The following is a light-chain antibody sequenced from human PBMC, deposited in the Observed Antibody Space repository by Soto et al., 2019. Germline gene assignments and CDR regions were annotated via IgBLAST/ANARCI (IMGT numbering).Light chain of an antibody. CDR2: GAS. CDR3: QQYDKGPLT. CDR1: QSVSSN. Sequence: EIVMTQSPATLSVSPGERATLSCRASQSVSSNLAWYQQKPGQAPRLLIYGASTRATGIPGSFSGSGSGTEFTLTISSLQSEDFAVYYCQQYDKGPLTFGQGTKVEIK. V-gene: IGKV3-15*01. J-gene: IGKJ1*01.